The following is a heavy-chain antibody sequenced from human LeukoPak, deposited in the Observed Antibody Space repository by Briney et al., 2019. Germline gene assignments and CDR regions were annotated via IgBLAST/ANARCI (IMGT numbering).Heavy chain of an antibody. CDR1: GFTFSNYV. D-gene: IGHD4-17*01. J-gene: IGHJ4*02. CDR3: ARDLAPANYGDLEPLDS. V-gene: IGHV3-23*01. CDR2: ISGSGSTT. Sequence: PGGSLRLSCAASGFTFSNYVMSWVRQAPGKGLEWVSSISGSGSTTYYADSVKGRFTISRDNSKNRLYLQMNSLRPEDTAVYYCARDLAPANYGDLEPLDSRGQGTLVTVSS.